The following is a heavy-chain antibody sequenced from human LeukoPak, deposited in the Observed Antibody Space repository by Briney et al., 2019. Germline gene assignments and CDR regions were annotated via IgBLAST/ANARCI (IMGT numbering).Heavy chain of an antibody. CDR3: ARVTFNYDSSGYFSADAFDI. CDR2: INHSGST. D-gene: IGHD3-22*01. V-gene: IGHV4-34*09. CDR1: GGSFSGYY. Sequence: SETLSLTCAVYGGSFSGYYWSWIRQPPGKGLEWIGEINHSGSTNYNPSLKSRVTISVDTSKNQFSLKLSSVTAADTAVYYCARVTFNYDSSGYFSADAFDIWGQGTMVTVSS. J-gene: IGHJ3*02.